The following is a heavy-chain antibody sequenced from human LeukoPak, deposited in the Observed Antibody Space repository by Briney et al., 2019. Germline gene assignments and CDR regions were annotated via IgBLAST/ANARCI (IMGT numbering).Heavy chain of an antibody. CDR3: AKDLYSGWNTNYYYYYMDV. Sequence: GGSLRLSCAASGFTFGSYAMSWVRQAPGKGLEWVSAISGNAGSTYYGDSVKGRFSISRDNSENTLYLQMNSLSAADTAVYYCAKDLYSGWNTNYYYYYMDVWAKGLRSPSP. J-gene: IGHJ6*03. CDR2: ISGNAGST. D-gene: IGHD6-19*01. V-gene: IGHV3-23*01. CDR1: GFTFGSYA.